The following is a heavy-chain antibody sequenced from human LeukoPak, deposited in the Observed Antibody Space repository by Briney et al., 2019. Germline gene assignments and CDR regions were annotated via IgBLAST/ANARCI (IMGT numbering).Heavy chain of an antibody. V-gene: IGHV4-34*01. Sequence: SETLSLTCAVYGGSFSGYYWSWIRQPPGKGLEWIGEINHSGSTNYNPSLKSRVTISVDTSENQFSLKLSSVTAADTAVYYCARGRRRYSSSWYSRWFDPWGQGTLVTVSS. J-gene: IGHJ5*02. CDR1: GGSFSGYY. CDR3: ARGRRRYSSSWYSRWFDP. CDR2: INHSGST. D-gene: IGHD6-13*01.